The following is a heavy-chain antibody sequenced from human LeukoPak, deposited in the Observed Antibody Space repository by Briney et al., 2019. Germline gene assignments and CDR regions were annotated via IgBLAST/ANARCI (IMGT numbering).Heavy chain of an antibody. CDR1: GFTFSSYS. V-gene: IGHV3-21*01. D-gene: IGHD2-2*01. J-gene: IGHJ3*02. Sequence: GGSLRLPCAASGFTFSSYSMNWVRQAPGKGREWVSSISSSSSYIYYADAVKGRFTISRDSANNSLYLQMNSLRGEDTAVYYCARARYCSSTSCFDAFDIWGQGTMVTVSS. CDR3: ARARYCSSTSCFDAFDI. CDR2: ISSSSSYI.